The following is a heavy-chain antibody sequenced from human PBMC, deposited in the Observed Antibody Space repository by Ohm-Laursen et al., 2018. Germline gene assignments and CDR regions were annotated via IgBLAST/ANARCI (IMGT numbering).Heavy chain of an antibody. CDR2: ISSSSSYI. CDR1: GFTFSSYS. V-gene: IGHV3-21*01. D-gene: IGHD1-26*01. CDR3: ARDAVNSGSLRS. J-gene: IGHJ5*02. Sequence: LSLTCAASGFTFSSYSMNWVRQAPGKGLEWVSSISSSSSYIYYADSVKGRFTISRDNAKNSLYLQMNSLRAEDTAVYYCARDAVNSGSLRSWGQGTLVTVSS.